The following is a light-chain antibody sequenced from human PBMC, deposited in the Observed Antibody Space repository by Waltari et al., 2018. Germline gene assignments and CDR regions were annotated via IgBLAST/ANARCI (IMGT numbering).Light chain of an antibody. V-gene: IGLV3-25*03. CDR1: ALPKQY. CDR3: QSADSSTYVI. J-gene: IGLJ2*01. Sequence: SYELTQPPSVSVSPGPTARITCSGDALPKQYAYWYPQKAGQAPVLVIYKDTERPSEIPERFSGSSSGTTVTLIISGVQAEDEADYYCQSADSSTYVIFGGGTKLTVL. CDR2: KDT.